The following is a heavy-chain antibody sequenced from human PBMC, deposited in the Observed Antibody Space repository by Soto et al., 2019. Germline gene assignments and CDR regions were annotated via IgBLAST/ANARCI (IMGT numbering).Heavy chain of an antibody. V-gene: IGHV3-53*04. CDR2: IYSGGST. Sequence: GGSLRLSCAASGFTVSSNYMSWVRQAPGKGLEWVSVIYSGGSTYYADSVKGRFTISRHNSKNTLYLQMNSLRAEDTAVYYCAIDQFRSGGHDNYRGQGTLVTVSS. CDR3: AIDQFRSGGHDNY. CDR1: GFTVSSNY. J-gene: IGHJ4*02. D-gene: IGHD2-15*01.